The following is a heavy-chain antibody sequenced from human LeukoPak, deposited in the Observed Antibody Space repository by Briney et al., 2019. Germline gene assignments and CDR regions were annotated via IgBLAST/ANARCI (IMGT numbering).Heavy chain of an antibody. V-gene: IGHV3-53*01. Sequence: GGSLRLSCEASGFTVSTNYMSWVRQAPGKGLEWVSIIYSGGTTFYADSVKGRFTISRDNSNNTVYLQMDSLRAEDTAVHYCARAPSVTTNYYCWGQGTLVTVSS. CDR3: ARAPSVTTNYYC. CDR1: GFTVSTNY. CDR2: IYSGGTT. D-gene: IGHD4-17*01. J-gene: IGHJ4*02.